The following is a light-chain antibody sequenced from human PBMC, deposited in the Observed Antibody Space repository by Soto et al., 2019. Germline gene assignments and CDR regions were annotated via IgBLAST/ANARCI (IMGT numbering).Light chain of an antibody. V-gene: IGKV4-1*01. CDR3: QQYYSTPYT. CDR2: WAS. J-gene: IGKJ2*01. Sequence: DIVITQSPDSLAVSLGERATINCKSSQSVLYSSNNKNYLAWYQQKPGQPPKLLIYWASTRESGVPDRFSGSGSVTDFTLTISILQAEDVAVYYCQQYYSTPYTFGQGTKLEIK. CDR1: QSVLYSSNNKNY.